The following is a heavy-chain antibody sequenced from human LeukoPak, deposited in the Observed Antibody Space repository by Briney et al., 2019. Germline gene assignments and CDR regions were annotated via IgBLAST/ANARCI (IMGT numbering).Heavy chain of an antibody. Sequence: GESLKISCKGSGYSFTSYWIGWVRQMPGKGLEWMGIIYPGDSDTRYSPSFQGQVTISADKSIRSAYLWWSSQKASRTAMYYCARYIAAREMNFDYWGQGTLVTVSS. CDR3: ARYIAAREMNFDY. CDR1: GYSFTSYW. D-gene: IGHD6-6*01. J-gene: IGHJ4*02. V-gene: IGHV5-51*01. CDR2: IYPGDSDT.